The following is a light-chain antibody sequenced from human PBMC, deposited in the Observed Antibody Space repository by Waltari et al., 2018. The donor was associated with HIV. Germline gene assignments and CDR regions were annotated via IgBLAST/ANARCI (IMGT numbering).Light chain of an antibody. V-gene: IGLV3-25*03. CDR1: ALPDPF. J-gene: IGLJ3*02. CDR2: QDT. Sequence: SYDVTQPSSVSVSPGPTARLTCPGYALPDPFVYLYQQKPGQAPVLVIYQDTQRPSGIPERFSGSSSGTVATLTIRGVRTEDEADYHCQSADLSGTYWVFGGGTKLTVL. CDR3: QSADLSGTYWV.